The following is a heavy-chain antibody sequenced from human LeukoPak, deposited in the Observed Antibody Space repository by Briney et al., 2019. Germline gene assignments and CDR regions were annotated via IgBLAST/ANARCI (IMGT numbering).Heavy chain of an antibody. Sequence: GGSLRLSCAASGFTVSSNYMSWVRQAPGKGLEWVSVIYSGGSTFYADSVKGRFTISRDNSKNTLFLQMSSLRAEDTAVYYCARSPSGVDAFDIWGQGTMVIVSS. CDR2: IYSGGST. CDR1: GFTVSSNY. J-gene: IGHJ3*02. V-gene: IGHV3-53*01. CDR3: ARSPSGVDAFDI. D-gene: IGHD6-25*01.